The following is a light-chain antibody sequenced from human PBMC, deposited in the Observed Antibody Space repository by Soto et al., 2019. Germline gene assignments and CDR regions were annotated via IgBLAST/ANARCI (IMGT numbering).Light chain of an antibody. Sequence: DIVITQSPANLSVSPGERATLSCRASQSVNINLAWYQQKPGQAPRLLIFGASSRANGIPARFSGSGSGTEFTLTISNLQTEDFAVYYCQQRADWPITFGQGTRLEIK. CDR1: QSVNIN. V-gene: IGKV3-15*01. J-gene: IGKJ5*01. CDR3: QQRADWPIT. CDR2: GAS.